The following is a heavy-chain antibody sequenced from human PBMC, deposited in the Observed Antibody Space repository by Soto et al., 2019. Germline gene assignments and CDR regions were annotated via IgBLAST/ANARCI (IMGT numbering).Heavy chain of an antibody. CDR3: ASRNYYGSGSYHYHFDY. CDR2: IYNTGST. D-gene: IGHD3-10*01. CDR1: GRSFTNYY. Sequence: SETLSLTCTVSGRSFTNYYWSWIRQPPGRGLEWIGYIYNTGSTNYNPSLKSRVTISVDTSKNQFSLKLSSVTAADTAVYYCASRNYYGSGSYHYHFDYWGQGTLVTVS. J-gene: IGHJ4*02. V-gene: IGHV4-59*08.